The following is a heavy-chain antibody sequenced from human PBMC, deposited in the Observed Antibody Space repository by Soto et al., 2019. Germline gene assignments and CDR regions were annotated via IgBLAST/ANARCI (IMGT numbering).Heavy chain of an antibody. CDR3: ARSQGSSTSLEIYYYYYYGMDV. D-gene: IGHD2-2*01. Sequence: QVQLVQSGAEVKKPGSWVKVSCKASGVTFSSYAISWVRQAPGQGLEWMGGIIPISGTANYAQKFQGRVTITADESTSTAYMELSSLRSEDTAVYYCARSQGSSTSLEIYYYYYYGMDVWGQGTTVTVSS. V-gene: IGHV1-69*12. CDR2: IIPISGTA. J-gene: IGHJ6*02. CDR1: GVTFSSYA.